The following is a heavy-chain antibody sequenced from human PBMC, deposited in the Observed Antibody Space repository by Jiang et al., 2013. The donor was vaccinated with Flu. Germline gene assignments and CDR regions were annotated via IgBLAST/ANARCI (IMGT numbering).Heavy chain of an antibody. CDR1: GYTFTSYY. Sequence: SGAEVKKPGASVKVSCKASGYTFTSYYMHWVRQAPGQGLEWMGIINPSGGSTSYAQKFQGRVTMTRDTSTSTVYMELSSLRSEDTAVYYCARLAAYCGGDCYAFDIWGQGTMVTVSS. D-gene: IGHD2-21*02. J-gene: IGHJ3*02. CDR2: INPSGGST. CDR3: ARLAAYCGGDCYAFDI. V-gene: IGHV1-46*01.